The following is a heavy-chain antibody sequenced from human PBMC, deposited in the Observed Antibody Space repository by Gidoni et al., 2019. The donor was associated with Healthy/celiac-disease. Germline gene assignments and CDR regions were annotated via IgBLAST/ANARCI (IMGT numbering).Heavy chain of an antibody. D-gene: IGHD5-12*01. V-gene: IGHV3-33*01. Sequence: QVQLVESGGGVVQPGRSLRLSCAASGSTFSSYGMHWVRQAPGKGLEWVAVLWYDGSNKYYADSVKGRFTSSRDNSKNTLYLQMNSLRAEDTAVYYCARGHYSGYDGYFDYWGQGTLVTVSS. J-gene: IGHJ4*02. CDR1: GSTFSSYG. CDR2: LWYDGSNK. CDR3: ARGHYSGYDGYFDY.